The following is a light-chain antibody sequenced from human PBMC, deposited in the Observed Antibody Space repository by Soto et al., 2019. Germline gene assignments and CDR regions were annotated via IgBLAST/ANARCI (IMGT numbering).Light chain of an antibody. CDR3: QSYDSSLSGAV. CDR2: GNS. V-gene: IGLV1-40*01. Sequence: QSVLTQPPSVSGAPGQRVTISCTGSSSNIGAGYDVHWYQQLPGTAPKLLISGNSNRPSGVPDRFSGSQSGTSASLAITGLQAEDEADYSCQSYDSSLSGAVFGGGTQLTVL. J-gene: IGLJ7*01. CDR1: SSNIGAGYD.